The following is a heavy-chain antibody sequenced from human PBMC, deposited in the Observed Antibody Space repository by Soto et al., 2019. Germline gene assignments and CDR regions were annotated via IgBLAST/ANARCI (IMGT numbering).Heavy chain of an antibody. J-gene: IGHJ4*02. Sequence: GASVKVSCKASGYTFTSYGISWVRQAPGQGLEWMGWISAYNGNTNYAQKLQGRVTMTTDTSTSTAYMELRSLRSDDTAVYYCARSPSTVPKPEHDYWGQGTLVTVSS. V-gene: IGHV1-18*01. CDR1: GYTFTSYG. CDR3: ARSPSTVPKPEHDY. D-gene: IGHD4-4*01. CDR2: ISAYNGNT.